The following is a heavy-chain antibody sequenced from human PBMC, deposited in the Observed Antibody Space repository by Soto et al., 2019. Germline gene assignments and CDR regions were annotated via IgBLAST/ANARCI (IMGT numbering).Heavy chain of an antibody. D-gene: IGHD3-9*01. CDR3: ARSGPDSHFYDILTEPYYGMDV. V-gene: IGHV3-21*01. CDR1: GFTFSSYS. Sequence: GGSLRLSCAASGFTFSSYSMNWVRQAPGKGLEWVSSISSSSSYIYYADSVKGRFTISRDNAKNSLYLQMNSLRAEDTAVYYCARSGPDSHFYDILTEPYYGMDVWGQGTTVTVSS. CDR2: ISSSSSYI. J-gene: IGHJ6*02.